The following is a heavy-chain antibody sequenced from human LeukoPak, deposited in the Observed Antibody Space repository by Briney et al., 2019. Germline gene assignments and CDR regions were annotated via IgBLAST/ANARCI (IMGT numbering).Heavy chain of an antibody. CDR1: GYTFSSYA. CDR2: ISGSGGST. J-gene: IGHJ3*02. Sequence: GGSLRLSCAASGYTFSSYAMSWVRQAPGKGLEWVSAISGSGGSTYYADSVKGRFTISRDNSKNTLYLQMNSLRAEDTAVYYCAKVWIVVVVLHAFDIWGQGTMVTVSS. CDR3: AKVWIVVVVLHAFDI. V-gene: IGHV3-23*01. D-gene: IGHD2-15*01.